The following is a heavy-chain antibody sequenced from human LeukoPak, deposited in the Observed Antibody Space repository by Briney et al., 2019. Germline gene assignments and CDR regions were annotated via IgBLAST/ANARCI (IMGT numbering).Heavy chain of an antibody. Sequence: GGSLRLSCAASGFTFSSYAMHWVRQAPGKGLEWVAVISYDGSNKYYADSVKGRFTISRDSSKNTLYLQMNSLRAEDTAVYYCAELGITMIGGVWGKGTTVTISS. CDR2: ISYDGSNK. CDR3: AELGITMIGGV. J-gene: IGHJ6*04. V-gene: IGHV3-30*04. D-gene: IGHD3-10*02. CDR1: GFTFSSYA.